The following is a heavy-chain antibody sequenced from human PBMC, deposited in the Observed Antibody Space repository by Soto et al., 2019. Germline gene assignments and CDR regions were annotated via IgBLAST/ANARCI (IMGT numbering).Heavy chain of an antibody. Sequence: GESLKSSFSGSGYNFANYLICWVRQMPGKGLESMGIIYPSDSDTRYSPSFEGQVTISADRSISAACLQWNSLKSSSTAMYFSTRGDSIEDSTDTPADYCGQVTLITVCS. V-gene: IGHV5-51*01. D-gene: IGHD3-22*01. CDR2: IYPSDSDT. CDR3: TRGDSIEDSTDTPADY. J-gene: IGHJ4*02. CDR1: GYNFANYL.